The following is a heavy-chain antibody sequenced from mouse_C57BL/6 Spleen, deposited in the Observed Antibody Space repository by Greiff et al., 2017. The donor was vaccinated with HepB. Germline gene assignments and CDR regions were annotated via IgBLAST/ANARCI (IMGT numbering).Heavy chain of an antibody. V-gene: IGHV14-3*01. D-gene: IGHD1-1*01. J-gene: IGHJ2*01. CDR1: GFNIKNTY. Sequence: VHVKQSVAELVRPGASVKLSCTASGFNIKNTYMHWVKQRPEQGLEWIGRIDPANGNTKYAPKFQGKATITADTSSNTAYLQRSSLTSEDTAIYYCAREDYYDEENFDYWGQGTTLTVSS. CDR3: AREDYYDEENFDY. CDR2: IDPANGNT.